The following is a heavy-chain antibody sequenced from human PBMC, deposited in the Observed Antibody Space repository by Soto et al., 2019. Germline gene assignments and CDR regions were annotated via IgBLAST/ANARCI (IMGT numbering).Heavy chain of an antibody. V-gene: IGHV1-69*13. CDR3: ARSQARDWYIEVDVAALGYMDV. Sequence: ASVKVSCKAPGGTFSSYAISWVRQAPGQGLEWMGGIIPIFGTANYAQKFQGRVTITADESTSTGYMELSSLRSEDTAVYYCARSQARDWYIEVDVAALGYMDVWGKGTTVTVSS. J-gene: IGHJ6*04. CDR1: GGTFSSYA. CDR2: IIPIFGTA. D-gene: IGHD2-15*01.